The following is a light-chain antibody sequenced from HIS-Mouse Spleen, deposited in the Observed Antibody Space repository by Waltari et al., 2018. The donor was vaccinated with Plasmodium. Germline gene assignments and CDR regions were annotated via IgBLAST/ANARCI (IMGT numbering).Light chain of an antibody. V-gene: IGKV1-39*01. CDR1: QSISSS. CDR2: AAS. J-gene: IGKJ1*01. Sequence: DIQMTQSPSSLSASVGDRVTITCRASQSISSSLNWYQQKPGKAPKLLIYAASSLQSGVPSRFSGSGSGTDFILTISSLQPEDFATYNCQQSYSTWTFGQGTKVEIK. CDR3: QQSYSTWT.